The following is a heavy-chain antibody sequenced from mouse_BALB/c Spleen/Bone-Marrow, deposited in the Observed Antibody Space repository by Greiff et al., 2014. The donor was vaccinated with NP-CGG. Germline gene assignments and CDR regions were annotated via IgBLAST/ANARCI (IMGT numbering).Heavy chain of an antibody. J-gene: IGHJ3*01. CDR3: ARHNYDETWFAY. D-gene: IGHD2-4*01. CDR1: GFTFSDYY. CDR2: ISNGGGST. Sequence: VQLKESGGGLVQPGGSLKLSCATSGFTFSDYYMYWVRQTPEKRLEWVAYISNGGGSTYYPDTVKGRFTISRDNAKNTLYLRMSRLKSEDTAMYYCARHNYDETWFAYWGQGTLVTVSA. V-gene: IGHV5-12*02.